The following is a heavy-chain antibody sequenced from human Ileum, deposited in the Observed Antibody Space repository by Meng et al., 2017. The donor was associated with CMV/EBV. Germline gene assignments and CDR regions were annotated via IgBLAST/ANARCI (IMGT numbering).Heavy chain of an antibody. V-gene: IGHV4-59*01. CDR2: VYSTGST. J-gene: IGHJ4*02. D-gene: IGHD3-10*01. Sequence: QAQLQESDPGLVKPSETLSLTCSVSGGSISSYYWSWIRQAPGKGLEWIGYVYSTGSTNYSPSLRSRVTISVDTSRNQFSLRLSSVTAADTAVYYCARTGRFGSYYFDYWGQGTLVTVSS. CDR1: GGSISSYY. CDR3: ARTGRFGSYYFDY.